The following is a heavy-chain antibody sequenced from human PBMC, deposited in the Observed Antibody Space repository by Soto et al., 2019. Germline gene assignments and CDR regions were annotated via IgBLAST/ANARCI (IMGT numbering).Heavy chain of an antibody. Sequence: SVKVSCKASGGTFSSYRINWVRQAPGQGLEWAGGIVPIYRTADYAQKFQGRVTITADESARTSYMELRSLKSQDTAVYYCVRDSGAKLSSSWGQGTLVTVSS. V-gene: IGHV1-69*13. J-gene: IGHJ4*02. D-gene: IGHD6-13*01. CDR2: IVPIYRTA. CDR1: GGTFSSYR. CDR3: VRDSGAKLSSS.